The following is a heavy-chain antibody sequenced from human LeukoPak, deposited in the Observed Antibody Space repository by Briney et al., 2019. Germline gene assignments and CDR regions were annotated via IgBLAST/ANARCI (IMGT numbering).Heavy chain of an antibody. CDR2: ISGSGGST. D-gene: IGHD2-15*01. J-gene: IGHJ4*02. Sequence: PGGALRLSCAASGFTFSSYAMSWVRQAPGEGLEWVSAISGSGGSTYYADSVKGRFTISRDNAKNTLYLQMNSLRAEDTAVYYCAKADIVVVVAAPTDHWGQGTLVTVSS. CDR1: GFTFSSYA. V-gene: IGHV3-23*01. CDR3: AKADIVVVVAAPTDH.